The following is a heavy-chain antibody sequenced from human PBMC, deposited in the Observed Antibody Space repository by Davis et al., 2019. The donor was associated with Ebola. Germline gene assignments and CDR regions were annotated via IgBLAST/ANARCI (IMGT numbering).Heavy chain of an antibody. CDR1: GYTFTSYG. Sequence: VSVKVSCKASGYTFTSYGISWVRQPPGQGLDWMGWISPYNGNTNYAQKIQGRVTMTTDTSTSTAYMELRSLRSDDTAVYYCARGGDYNWFDPWGQGTLVTVSS. CDR3: ARGGDYNWFDP. J-gene: IGHJ5*02. D-gene: IGHD4-17*01. V-gene: IGHV1-18*01. CDR2: ISPYNGNT.